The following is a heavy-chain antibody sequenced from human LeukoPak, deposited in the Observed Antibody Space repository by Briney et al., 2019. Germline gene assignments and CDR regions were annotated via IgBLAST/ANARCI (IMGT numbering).Heavy chain of an antibody. CDR3: ARCGYSYGYYYYGMDV. CDR1: GGSFSGYY. D-gene: IGHD5-18*01. CDR2: INHSGST. J-gene: IGHJ6*02. Sequence: SETLSLTCAVYGGSFSGYYWSWIRQRPGKGLEWIGEINHSGSTNYNPSLKSRVTISVDTSKNQFSLKLSSVTAADTAVYYCARCGYSYGYYYYGMDVWGQGTTVTVSS. V-gene: IGHV4-34*01.